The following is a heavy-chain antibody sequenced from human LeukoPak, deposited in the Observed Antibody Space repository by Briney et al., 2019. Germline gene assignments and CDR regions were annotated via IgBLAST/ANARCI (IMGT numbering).Heavy chain of an antibody. CDR3: ARDTNTGWYYFDY. J-gene: IGHJ4*02. CDR2: INPSGGST. D-gene: IGHD3-9*01. Sequence: ASVKVSCKASGYTFTSYYMHWVRQAPGQGLEWMGIINPSGGSTSYAQKFQGRVTMTRDMSTSTVYTELSSLRSEDTAVYYCARDTNTGWYYFDYWGQGTLVTVSS. V-gene: IGHV1-46*01. CDR1: GYTFTSYY.